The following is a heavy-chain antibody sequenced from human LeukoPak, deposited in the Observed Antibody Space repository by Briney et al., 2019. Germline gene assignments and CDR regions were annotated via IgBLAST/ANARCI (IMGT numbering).Heavy chain of an antibody. CDR3: ARFNLPRSLAFDY. CDR1: GGSFSGYY. Sequence: SETLSLTCAVYGGSFSGYYWSWIRQPPGKGLEWIGEINHSGSTNYNPSLKSRVTISVDTSKNQFSLKLSSVTAAGTAVYYCARFNLPRSLAFDYWGQGTLVTVSS. V-gene: IGHV4-34*01. CDR2: INHSGST. J-gene: IGHJ4*02.